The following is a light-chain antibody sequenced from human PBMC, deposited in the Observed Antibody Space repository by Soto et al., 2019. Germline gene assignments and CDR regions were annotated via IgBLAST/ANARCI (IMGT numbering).Light chain of an antibody. V-gene: IGKV3-20*01. Sequence: EIVLTQSPGTLSLSPGERATLSCRASQSVSSSYLAWYQQKPGQAPRLLIYDASTRATGISARFSGSGSGTEFTLTISSLQSEDFAVYYCQQYGGSHMFSFGQGTK. CDR2: DAS. J-gene: IGKJ2*01. CDR1: QSVSSSY. CDR3: QQYGGSHMFS.